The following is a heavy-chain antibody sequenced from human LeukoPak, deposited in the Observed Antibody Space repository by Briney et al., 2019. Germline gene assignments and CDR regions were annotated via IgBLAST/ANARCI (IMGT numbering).Heavy chain of an antibody. J-gene: IGHJ4*02. D-gene: IGHD1-26*01. CDR2: IYPGDSNT. Sequence: GESLKISCKISGYSFSNYWIGWVRQLPEKGLEWMGIIYPGDSNTRYSPSFQGQVTISADKSISTPYLQWSSLKASDTAMYYCARHVAYGGSDYYFDYWGQGTLVTVSS. V-gene: IGHV5-51*01. CDR1: GYSFSNYW. CDR3: ARHVAYGGSDYYFDY.